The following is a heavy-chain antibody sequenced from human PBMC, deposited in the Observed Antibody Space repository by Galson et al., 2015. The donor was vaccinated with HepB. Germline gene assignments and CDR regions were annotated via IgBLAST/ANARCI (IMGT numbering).Heavy chain of an antibody. V-gene: IGHV3-15*01. J-gene: IGHJ4*02. D-gene: IGHD3-3*01. Sequence: SLRLSCAASGFTFSNVWMSWVRQAPGKGLEWVGRIKSKTDGGTTDYAAPVKGRFTVSRDDSENTLYLQMNSLKTEDTAVYYCTTEKFEFRSGYPNSYDFWGQGTLVTVSS. CDR3: TTEKFEFRSGYPNSYDF. CDR2: IKSKTDGGTT. CDR1: GFTFSNVW.